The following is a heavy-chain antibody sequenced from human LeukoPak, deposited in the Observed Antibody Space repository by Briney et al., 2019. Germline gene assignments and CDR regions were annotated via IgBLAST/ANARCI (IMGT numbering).Heavy chain of an antibody. CDR1: GFTFSSYS. V-gene: IGHV3-21*01. CDR3: ARTRIATGWFDP. CDR2: ISSSSSYI. D-gene: IGHD3-22*01. Sequence: GGSLRLSCAASGFTFSSYSMNWVRQAPGKGLEWVSSISSSSSYIYCADSVKGRFTISRDNAKNSLYLQMNSLRAEDTAVYYCARTRIATGWFDPWGQGTLVTVSS. J-gene: IGHJ5*02.